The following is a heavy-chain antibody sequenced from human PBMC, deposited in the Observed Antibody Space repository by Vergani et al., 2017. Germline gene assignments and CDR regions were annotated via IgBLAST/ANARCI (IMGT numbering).Heavy chain of an antibody. J-gene: IGHJ4*02. CDR3: ARGAPGSSSWVLFSD. V-gene: IGHV3-21*01. CDR2: ISSSSGYL. Sequence: EVQLVESGGGLVKPGGSLRLSCAASGFTFSSYSMNWVRQAPGKGLEWVSSISSSSGYLYYADSVKGRFTISRDNAKNSLYLQMNSLRAEDTAVYYCARGAPGSSSWVLFSDWGQGTLVTVSS. D-gene: IGHD6-13*01. CDR1: GFTFSSYS.